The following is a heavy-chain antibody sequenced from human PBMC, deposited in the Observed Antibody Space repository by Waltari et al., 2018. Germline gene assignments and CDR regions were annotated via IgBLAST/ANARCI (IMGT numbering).Heavy chain of an antibody. J-gene: IGHJ4*02. D-gene: IGHD2-21*01. CDR2: IYYRGRT. Sequence: QVQLQESGPGLVKPSQTLSLTCTVSGGSISSGGYYWSWIRQHPGKGLEWLGYIYYRGRTYYNPSLKSRVTISVDTSKNQCSLKLSSVTAADTAVYYCARFTNGGGDYWGQGTLVTVSS. CDR1: GGSISSGGYY. CDR3: ARFTNGGGDY. V-gene: IGHV4-31*03.